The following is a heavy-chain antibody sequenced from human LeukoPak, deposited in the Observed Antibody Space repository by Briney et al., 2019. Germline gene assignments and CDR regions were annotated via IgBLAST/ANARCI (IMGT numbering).Heavy chain of an antibody. V-gene: IGHV1-18*01. D-gene: IGHD2-21*01. CDR1: GYTFTSYG. CDR3: SRDKVVIAILFDF. CDR2: ISAYNGNT. J-gene: IGHJ4*02. Sequence: ASVKVSCKASGYTFTSYGISWVRQAPGQGLEWMGWISAYNGNTNYAQKLQGRVTMTTDTSTSTDYMELRSLRSDDTAVYYCSRDKVVIAILFDFWGPGTLVTVSS.